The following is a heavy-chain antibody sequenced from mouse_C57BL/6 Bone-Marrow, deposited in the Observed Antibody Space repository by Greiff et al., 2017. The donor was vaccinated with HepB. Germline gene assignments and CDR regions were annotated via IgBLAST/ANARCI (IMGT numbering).Heavy chain of an antibody. J-gene: IGHJ4*01. CDR2: IWWDDDK. CDR3: ARSAYYSNFHAMDY. V-gene: IGHV8-8*01. D-gene: IGHD2-5*01. Sequence: LKVSGPGILQPSQTLSLTCSFSGFSLSTFGMGVGWIRQPSGKGLEWLAHIWWDDDKYYNPALKSRLTISKDTSKNQVFLKIANVDTADTATYYCARSAYYSNFHAMDYWGQGTSVTVSS. CDR1: GFSLSTFGMG.